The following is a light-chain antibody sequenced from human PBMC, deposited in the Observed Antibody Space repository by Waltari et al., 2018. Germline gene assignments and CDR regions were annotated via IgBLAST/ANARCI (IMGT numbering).Light chain of an antibody. Sequence: DIQMTQSPSSLSASIGDRVTITCRASENIGSYLNWYQQSTGEAPKLLIYATSTLQTEVPSRFSGSGSRTDFTLTISSLQPEDFATYYCQHTFETPYSFGQGTKLESK. V-gene: IGKV1-39*01. CDR3: QHTFETPYS. CDR1: ENIGSY. J-gene: IGKJ2*01. CDR2: ATS.